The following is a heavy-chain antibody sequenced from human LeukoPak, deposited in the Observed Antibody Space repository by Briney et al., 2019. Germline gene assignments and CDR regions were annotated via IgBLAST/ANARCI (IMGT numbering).Heavy chain of an antibody. J-gene: IGHJ4*02. CDR2: IGSSGSTI. Sequence: PGGSLRLSCAASGFTFSDYYMSWIRQAPGKGLEWVSYIGSSGSTIYYADSVKGRFTISRDNAKNSLYLQVNSLRAEDTAVYYCARDRYVGATTAGDSDSWGQGTLVTVSS. D-gene: IGHD1-26*01. CDR1: GFTFSDYY. V-gene: IGHV3-11*01. CDR3: ARDRYVGATTAGDSDS.